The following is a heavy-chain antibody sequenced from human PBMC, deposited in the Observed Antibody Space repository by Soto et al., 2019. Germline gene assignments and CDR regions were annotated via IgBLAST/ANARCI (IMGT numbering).Heavy chain of an antibody. D-gene: IGHD2-2*03. CDR1: GFTFSSYA. CDR3: ARGYCSSISCYLTYFDY. V-gene: IGHV3-30-3*01. Sequence: ESVGGVVQPGRSLRLSCAASGFTFSSYAMHWVRQAPGKGLEWVAVISYDGSNKYYADSVKGRFTISRDNSKNTLYLQMNSLRAEDTAVYFCARGYCSSISCYLTYFDYWGQGTLVTVSS. CDR2: ISYDGSNK. J-gene: IGHJ4*02.